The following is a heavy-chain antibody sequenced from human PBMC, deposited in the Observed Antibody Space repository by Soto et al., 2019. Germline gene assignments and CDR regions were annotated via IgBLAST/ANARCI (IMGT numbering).Heavy chain of an antibody. CDR2: IIGSGGST. CDR1: GFTFSSYA. CDR3: AKDKTAMEGYNWFDP. D-gene: IGHD5-18*01. Sequence: GGSLRLSCAASGFTFSSYAMSWVRQAPGKGLEWVSAIIGSGGSTYYADSVKGRFTISRDNSKNTLYLQMNSLRAEDTAVYYCAKDKTAMEGYNWFDPWGQGTLVTVSS. V-gene: IGHV3-23*01. J-gene: IGHJ5*02.